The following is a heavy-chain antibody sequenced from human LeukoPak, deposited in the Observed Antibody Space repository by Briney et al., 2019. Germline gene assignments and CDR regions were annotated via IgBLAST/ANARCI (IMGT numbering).Heavy chain of an antibody. Sequence: PGGSLRLSCAASGFTFSSYAMSWVRQAPGKGLEWVSAISGSGGSTYYADSVKGRFTTSRDNSKNPLYLQMNRLRAEDTAVYYCATNARSPYCGGDCYYFDYWGQGTLVTVSS. J-gene: IGHJ4*02. V-gene: IGHV3-23*01. CDR2: ISGSGGST. CDR3: ATNARSPYCGGDCYYFDY. CDR1: GFTFSSYA. D-gene: IGHD2-21*02.